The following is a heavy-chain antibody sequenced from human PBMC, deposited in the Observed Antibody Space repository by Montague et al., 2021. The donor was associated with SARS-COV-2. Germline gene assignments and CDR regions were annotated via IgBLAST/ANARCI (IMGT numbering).Heavy chain of an antibody. Sequence: PALVKPTQTLTLTCTFSGFSLSTSGVGVGWIRQPPGKALEWLALIYWDDDKRYSPSLKSRLTITKDTSNNQVVLTMANMDPVDTATYFCAHKGRGCWSGAFDYWGQGTLVTVSS. V-gene: IGHV2-5*02. D-gene: IGHD3-3*01. CDR1: GFSLSTSGVG. CDR2: IYWDDDK. J-gene: IGHJ4*02. CDR3: AHKGRGCWSGAFDY.